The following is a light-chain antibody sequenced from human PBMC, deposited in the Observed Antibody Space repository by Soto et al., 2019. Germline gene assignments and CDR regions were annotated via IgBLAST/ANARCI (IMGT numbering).Light chain of an antibody. V-gene: IGLV6-57*02. J-gene: IGLJ2*01. Sequence: NFMLTQPHSVSESPGKTVTISCTGSSGSIASNYVQWYQQRPGSAPTTVIYEDYPRPSRVPDRFSGSIDSSSNSVSLTISGLKSEHEADYYCQSYDSSNVVFGGGTKLTVL. CDR3: QSYDSSNVV. CDR2: EDY. CDR1: SGSIASNY.